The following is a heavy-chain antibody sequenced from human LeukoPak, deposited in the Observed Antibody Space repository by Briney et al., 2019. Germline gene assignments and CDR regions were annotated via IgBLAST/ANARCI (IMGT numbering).Heavy chain of an antibody. V-gene: IGHV1-2*02. J-gene: IGHJ3*02. CDR2: INPNSGGT. Sequence: ASVKVSCKASGGTFSSYAISWVRQAPGQGLEWMGWINPNSGGTNYAQKFQGRVTMTRDTSISTAYMELSRLRSDDTAVCYCASSIPYYDFWSGTQDAFDIWGQGTMVTVSS. CDR1: GGTFSSYA. CDR3: ASSIPYYDFWSGTQDAFDI. D-gene: IGHD3-3*01.